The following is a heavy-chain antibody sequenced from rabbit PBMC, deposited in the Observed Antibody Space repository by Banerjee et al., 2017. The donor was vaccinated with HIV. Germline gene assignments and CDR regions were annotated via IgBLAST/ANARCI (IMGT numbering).Heavy chain of an antibody. CDR1: GFSFSSGYN. J-gene: IGHJ4*01. Sequence: QSLEESGGDLVKPGESLTLTCTASGFSFSSGYNMCWVRQAPGKGLEWIACIYAVNGDTYYANWAKGRFTVSKTSSTTVTLQMTSLTAADTATYFCAKDPYVGGNYYFNLWGPGTLVTVS. D-gene: IGHD1-1*01. V-gene: IGHV1S40*01. CDR2: IYAVNGDT. CDR3: AKDPYVGGNYYFNL.